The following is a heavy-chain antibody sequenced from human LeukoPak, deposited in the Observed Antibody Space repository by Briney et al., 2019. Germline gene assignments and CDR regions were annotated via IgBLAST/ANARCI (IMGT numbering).Heavy chain of an antibody. J-gene: IGHJ5*02. V-gene: IGHV1-2*02. Sequence: ASVKVSCKTSGYRFTGSYIHWVRQAPGQGLEWMGWINPNSGDTKYAQRFQARITVTRDTSINTAYMELATLTSDDSAVYYCAREAYDTSVGYRTRHWFDPWGQGTLVTVSS. CDR2: INPNSGDT. CDR1: GYRFTGSY. D-gene: IGHD3-9*01. CDR3: AREAYDTSVGYRTRHWFDP.